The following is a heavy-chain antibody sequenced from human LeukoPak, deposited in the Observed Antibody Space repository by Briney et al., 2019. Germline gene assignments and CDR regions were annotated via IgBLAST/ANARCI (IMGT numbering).Heavy chain of an antibody. D-gene: IGHD2-15*01. CDR3: ISPQRDIVILPSASG. CDR2: IRSHSYGGTT. J-gene: IGHJ4*02. Sequence: SGGSLRLSCTASGFTFADFAVNWVRQAPGKGLEWVGFIRSHSYGGTTDYATSVRGRFTISRDDSRSIAYLQMNDLTADDTAMYYCISPQRDIVILPSASGGAQGTLVTVSS. CDR1: GFTFADFA. V-gene: IGHV3-49*04.